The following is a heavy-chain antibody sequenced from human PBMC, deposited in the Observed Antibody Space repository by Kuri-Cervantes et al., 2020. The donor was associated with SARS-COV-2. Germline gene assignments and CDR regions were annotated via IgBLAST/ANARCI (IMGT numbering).Heavy chain of an antibody. V-gene: IGHV4-39*01. CDR1: GAPVSSKTYY. D-gene: IGHD2-2*01. Sequence: SETLSLTCSVSGAPVSSKTYYWGWIRQSPGKGLEWIGSVYYTGTAYYNPPLKSRATLSVDTSKNQVSLKLSSLTAADTGRYYCARQSSTLDWFDPWGQGTLVTVSS. CDR3: ARQSSTLDWFDP. J-gene: IGHJ5*02. CDR2: VYYTGTA.